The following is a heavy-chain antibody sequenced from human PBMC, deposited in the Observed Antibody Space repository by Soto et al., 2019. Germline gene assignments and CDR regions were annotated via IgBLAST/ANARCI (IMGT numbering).Heavy chain of an antibody. Sequence: PGGSLRLSCAASGFTFSSYSMNWVRQAPGKGLEWVSYISSSSSTIYYADSVKGRFTISRDNAKNSLYLQMNSLRDEDTAVYYCARDHFGDWLHTFDYWGQGTLVTVSS. CDR1: GFTFSSYS. V-gene: IGHV3-48*02. CDR3: ARDHFGDWLHTFDY. J-gene: IGHJ4*02. D-gene: IGHD3-9*01. CDR2: ISSSSSTI.